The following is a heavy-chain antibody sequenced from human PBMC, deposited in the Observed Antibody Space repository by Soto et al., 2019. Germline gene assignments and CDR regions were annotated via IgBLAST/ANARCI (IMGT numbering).Heavy chain of an antibody. D-gene: IGHD6-19*01. V-gene: IGHV3-21*01. Sequence: EVQLVESGGGLVKPGGSLRLSCAASGFTFSSYSMNWVRQAPGKGLEWVSSISSSSSYIYYADSVKGRFTISRDNAKNSLYLQMNSLRAEDTAVYYCAREYSSGNDAFDIWGQGTMVTVSS. CDR1: GFTFSSYS. CDR2: ISSSSSYI. J-gene: IGHJ3*02. CDR3: AREYSSGNDAFDI.